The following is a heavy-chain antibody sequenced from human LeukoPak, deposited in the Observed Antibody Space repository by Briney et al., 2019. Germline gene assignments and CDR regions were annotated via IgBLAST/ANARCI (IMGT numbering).Heavy chain of an antibody. V-gene: IGHV3-23*01. CDR3: AKDLGDSEEDFDYYYGMDV. CDR2: ISGSGGST. Sequence: GGSLRLSCAASGFTFSSYAMSWVRQAPGRGLEWVSAISGSGGSTYYADSVKGRFTISRDNSKNTLYLQMNSLRAEDTAVYYCAKDLGDSEEDFDYYYGMDVWGQGTTVTVSS. D-gene: IGHD2-21*02. J-gene: IGHJ6*02. CDR1: GFTFSSYA.